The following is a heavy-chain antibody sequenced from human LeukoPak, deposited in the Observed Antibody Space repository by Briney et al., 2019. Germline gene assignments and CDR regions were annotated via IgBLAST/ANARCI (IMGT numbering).Heavy chain of an antibody. CDR1: SYSITRGYY. Sequence: SETLSLTCTVSSYSITRGYYWGWIRQPPGKGLEWIGNIYHSGNTHYNPSLKSRVTISVDTSNNQFSLKLSSVTAADTAVYYCAREMYYYGSASQEYYYYMDVWGNGTTVTVSS. J-gene: IGHJ6*03. V-gene: IGHV4-38-2*02. CDR2: IYHSGNT. CDR3: AREMYYYGSASQEYYYYMDV. D-gene: IGHD3-10*01.